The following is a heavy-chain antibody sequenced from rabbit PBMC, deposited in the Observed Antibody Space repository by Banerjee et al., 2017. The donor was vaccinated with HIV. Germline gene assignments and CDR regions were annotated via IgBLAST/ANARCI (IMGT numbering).Heavy chain of an antibody. D-gene: IGHD8-1*01. V-gene: IGHV1S45*01. Sequence: EQLEESGGDLVKPEGSLTLTCTASGFSFSSGYDMCWVRQAPGKGLEWIACIGAGTGRTWYASWAKGRFTISRTSSTTMTLQMTSLTPADTATYFCTRYIFNAYYTFDLWGQGTLVTVS. J-gene: IGHJ4*01. CDR1: GFSFSSGYD. CDR2: IGAGTGRT. CDR3: TRYIFNAYYTFDL.